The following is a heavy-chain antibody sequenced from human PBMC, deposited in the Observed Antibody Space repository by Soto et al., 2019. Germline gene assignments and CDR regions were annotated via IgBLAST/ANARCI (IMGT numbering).Heavy chain of an antibody. J-gene: IGHJ4*02. CDR3: AKDRAIFGVVKDY. CDR2: ISGSGGST. Sequence: GESLKISCAASGFTFSSYAMSWVRQAPGKGLEWVSAISGSGGSTYYADSVKGRFTISRDNSKNTLYLQMNSLRAEDTAVYYCAKDRAIFGVVKDYWGQGTLLTVSS. D-gene: IGHD3-3*01. CDR1: GFTFSSYA. V-gene: IGHV3-23*01.